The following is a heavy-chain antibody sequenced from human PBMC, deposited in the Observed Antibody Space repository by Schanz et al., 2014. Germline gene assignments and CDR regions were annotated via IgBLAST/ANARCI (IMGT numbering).Heavy chain of an antibody. Sequence: QVQLVQSGAEVKKPGASVKVSCKASGYTFTSYYMHWVRQAPGQGLEWMGIINPSGGSTSYAQKCQGRVAMTRDTTTSTVYMELRSLIADDTAGYYCVRDAGWAFGDYHGMDVWGQGTSVTVSS. CDR2: INPSGGST. CDR3: VRDAGWAFGDYHGMDV. V-gene: IGHV1-46*01. J-gene: IGHJ6*02. CDR1: GYTFTSYY. D-gene: IGHD3-10*01.